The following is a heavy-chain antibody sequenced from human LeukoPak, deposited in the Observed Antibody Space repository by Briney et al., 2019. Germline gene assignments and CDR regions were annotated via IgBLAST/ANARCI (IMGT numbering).Heavy chain of an antibody. CDR2: IYSDGST. J-gene: IGHJ4*02. Sequence: PGGSLRLPCAASGFTVSSNYMSWVRQAPGKGPEWVSVIYSDGSTYYADSVKGRFTISRDTSKNTLYLQMNSLRTEDTAVYYCARDLAAGGTYPHYWGQGTLVSVSS. V-gene: IGHV3-53*01. CDR1: GFTVSSNY. CDR3: ARDLAAGGTYPHY. D-gene: IGHD6-13*01.